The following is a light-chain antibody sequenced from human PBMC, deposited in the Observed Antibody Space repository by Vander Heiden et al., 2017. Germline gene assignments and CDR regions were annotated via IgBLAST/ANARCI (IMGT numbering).Light chain of an antibody. CDR1: QGIRNY. CDR3: QQSYSTPRT. Sequence: DIQMTQSPSSLSASIGARVTITCRASQGIRNYLNWYQQRPGTAPKLLIYGGSTLQSGVPSRFSGSGSGTDYTLTISSLQPEDFATYYCQQSYSTPRTFGQGTRLEIK. J-gene: IGKJ2*02. CDR2: GGS. V-gene: IGKV1-39*01.